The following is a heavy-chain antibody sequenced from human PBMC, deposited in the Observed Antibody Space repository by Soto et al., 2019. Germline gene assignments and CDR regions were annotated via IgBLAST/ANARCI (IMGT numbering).Heavy chain of an antibody. CDR2: IYHSGST. CDR1: GGSISSGGYS. J-gene: IGHJ4*02. Sequence: SETLSLTCAVSGGSISSGGYSWSWIRQPPGKGLECIGYIYHSGSTYYNPSLKSRVTISVDRSKNQFSLKLSSVTAADTAVYYCARGPPLVFWGQGTLVTVSS. V-gene: IGHV4-30-2*01. CDR3: ARGPPLVF.